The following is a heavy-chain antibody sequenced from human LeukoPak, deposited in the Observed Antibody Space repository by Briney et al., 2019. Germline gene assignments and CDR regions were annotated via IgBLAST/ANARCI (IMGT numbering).Heavy chain of an antibody. D-gene: IGHD6-19*01. Sequence: SETLSLTCTVSGGSISSYYWGWIRQPPGKGLEWIGSIYYSGSTYYNPSLKSRVTISVDTSKNQFSLKLSSVTAADTAVYYCARREGQWLSMDVNWFDPWGQGTLVTVSS. CDR3: ARREGQWLSMDVNWFDP. CDR2: IYYSGST. J-gene: IGHJ5*02. V-gene: IGHV4-39*01. CDR1: GGSISSYY.